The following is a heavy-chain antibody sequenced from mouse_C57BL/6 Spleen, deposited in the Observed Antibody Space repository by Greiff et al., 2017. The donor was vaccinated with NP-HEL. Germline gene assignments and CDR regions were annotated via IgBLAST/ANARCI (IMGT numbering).Heavy chain of an antibody. Sequence: QVQLQQSGAELVKPGASVKMSCKASGYTFTSYWITWVKQRPGQGLEWIGDIYPGSGSTNYNEKFKSKATLTVDTSSSTAYMQLSSLTSEDSAVYYCARRGGSGGYFDVWGTGTTVTVSS. CDR3: ARRGGSGGYFDV. CDR2: IYPGSGST. D-gene: IGHD1-1*01. J-gene: IGHJ1*03. CDR1: GYTFTSYW. V-gene: IGHV1-55*01.